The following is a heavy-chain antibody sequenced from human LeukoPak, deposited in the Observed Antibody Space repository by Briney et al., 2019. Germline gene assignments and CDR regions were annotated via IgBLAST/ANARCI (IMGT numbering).Heavy chain of an antibody. Sequence: PSETLSLTCTVSGGSISSYYWSWIRQPPGKGLEWIGYIYYSGSTNYNPSLKSRVTISVDTSKNQFSLKLSSVTAADTAVYYCARVPRGVRYFDYWGQGTLVTVSS. V-gene: IGHV4-59*01. CDR1: GGSISSYY. CDR3: ARVPRGVRYFDY. CDR2: IYYSGST. D-gene: IGHD3-16*01. J-gene: IGHJ4*02.